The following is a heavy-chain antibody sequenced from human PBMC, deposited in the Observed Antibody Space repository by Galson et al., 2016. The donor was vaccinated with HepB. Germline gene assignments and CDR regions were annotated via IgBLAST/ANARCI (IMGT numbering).Heavy chain of an antibody. D-gene: IGHD1-1*01. J-gene: IGHJ4*02. V-gene: IGHV3-48*01. CDR3: ARVSGDVERLGGLDY. Sequence: SLRLSCAASGFSFSTYGMNWARQAPGKGLEWLSHISTRSATIYYADSVKGRFTISRDNAKNSLYLQMDSLRADDTAIYYCARVSGDVERLGGLDYWGQGTLVTVSS. CDR2: ISTRSATI. CDR1: GFSFSTYG.